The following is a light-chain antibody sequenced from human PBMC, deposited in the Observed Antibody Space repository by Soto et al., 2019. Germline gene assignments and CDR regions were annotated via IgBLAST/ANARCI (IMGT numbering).Light chain of an antibody. CDR2: DAS. CDR1: QGISSW. Sequence: DIEMTQSPSSVSASVGDRLTITCRASQGISSWLAWYQQKPGRAPKLLIYDASNLEAGVPSRFRGSGSGTDFTSTISRLQPEDIATYYCQQYENLPTFGQGTRLEIK. V-gene: IGKV1-33*01. J-gene: IGKJ5*01. CDR3: QQYENLPT.